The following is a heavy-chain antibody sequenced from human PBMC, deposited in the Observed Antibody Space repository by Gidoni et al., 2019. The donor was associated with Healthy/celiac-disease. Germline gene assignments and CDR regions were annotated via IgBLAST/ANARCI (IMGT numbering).Heavy chain of an antibody. D-gene: IGHD2-2*01. CDR2: IIPIFGTA. CDR3: ARDLARVVVVPAAMRGWFDP. Sequence: QVQLVQSGAEVTTPGSSVKVSCKASGGTFSSYAISWVRQAPGQGLEWMGGIIPIFGTANYAQKFQGRVTITADKSTSTAYMELSSLRSEDTAVYYCARDLARVVVVPAAMRGWFDPWGQGTLVTVSS. V-gene: IGHV1-69*06. J-gene: IGHJ5*02. CDR1: GGTFSSYA.